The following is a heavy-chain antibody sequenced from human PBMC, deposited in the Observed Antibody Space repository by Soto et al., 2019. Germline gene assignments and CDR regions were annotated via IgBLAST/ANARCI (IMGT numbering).Heavy chain of an antibody. CDR3: ARGSSSGAVTPDDY. D-gene: IGHD6-25*01. J-gene: IGHJ4*02. V-gene: IGHV1-69*01. CDR1: GDTFSSYA. Sequence: QVQLVQSGAEVKKPGSSVKVSCKASGDTFSSYAISWVRQAPGQGLEWMGGIIPIFDTANYAQKFQGRVTITADESTSTAYMELSSLRSEDTAVYYCARGSSSGAVTPDDYWGQGTLVTVSS. CDR2: IIPIFDTA.